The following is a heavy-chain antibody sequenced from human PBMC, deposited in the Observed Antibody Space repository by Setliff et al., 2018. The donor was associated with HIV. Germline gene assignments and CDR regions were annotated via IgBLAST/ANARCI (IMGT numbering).Heavy chain of an antibody. CDR3: VRQRELLLADY. D-gene: IGHD3-10*01. Sequence: TLSLTCAVYGESFSEYYWTWIRQSPGKGLEWIGEINHSGTTNYNPSRKSRVTMSVDTSKSQFSLKMSSVTAADTAVYYCVRQRELLLADYWGQGTLVTVSS. CDR1: GESFSEYY. V-gene: IGHV4-34*01. J-gene: IGHJ4*02. CDR2: INHSGTT.